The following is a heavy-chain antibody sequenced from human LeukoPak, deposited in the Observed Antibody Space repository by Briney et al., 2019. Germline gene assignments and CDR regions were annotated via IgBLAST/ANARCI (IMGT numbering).Heavy chain of an antibody. V-gene: IGHV4-59*01. CDR2: IYYGGST. D-gene: IGHD2-2*03. J-gene: IGHJ6*02. CDR1: GGSFSGYY. CDR3: ARAPGYCSSTSCALGYYGMDV. Sequence: SETLSLTCAVYGGSFSGYYWSWIRQPPGKGLEWIGYIYYGGSTNYNPSLKSRVTISVDTSKNQFFLKLSSVTVADTAVYYCARAPGYCSSTSCALGYYGMDVWGQGTTVTVSS.